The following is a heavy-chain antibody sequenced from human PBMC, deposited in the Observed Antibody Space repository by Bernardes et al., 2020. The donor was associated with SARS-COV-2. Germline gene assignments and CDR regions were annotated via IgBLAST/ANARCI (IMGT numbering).Heavy chain of an antibody. CDR3: ARDPAEMPNSLGNAFEI. V-gene: IGHV3-74*01. CDR1: GFTFSTYW. CDR2: IGSHGGST. Sequence: GGSLRLSCAASGFTFSTYWMHWVRQAPGKGLVWVSRIGSHGGSTNYADSVEGRFTISRDNAKNTLYLQINSLRAEDTAVYYCARDPAEMPNSLGNAFEIWGQGTLVTVSS. J-gene: IGHJ4*01. D-gene: IGHD3-16*01.